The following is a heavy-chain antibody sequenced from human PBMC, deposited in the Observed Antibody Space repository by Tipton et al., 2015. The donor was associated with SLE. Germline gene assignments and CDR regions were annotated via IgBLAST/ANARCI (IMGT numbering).Heavy chain of an antibody. J-gene: IGHJ4*02. CDR1: GYSISSGYY. D-gene: IGHD6-13*01. CDR2: IYYSGST. V-gene: IGHV4-38-2*01. CDR3: ARHYGYSSSYFDY. Sequence: TLSLTCAVSGYSISSGYYWGWIRQPPGKGLEWIGSIYYSGSTYYNPSLKSRVTISVDTSKNQFSLKLSSVTAADTAVYYCARHYGYSSSYFDYWGQGTLVTVSS.